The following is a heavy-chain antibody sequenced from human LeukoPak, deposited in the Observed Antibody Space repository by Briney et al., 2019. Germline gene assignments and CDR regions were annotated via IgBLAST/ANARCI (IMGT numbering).Heavy chain of an antibody. Sequence: GSLRLSCAASGFTFSSYWMHWVRQPPGQGLEWIGEIHRAGRTRYNPSLKSRVTISMDYSKNQFSLKLTSVTAADTAIYYCGKTDIYFNPIDYWGPGSLVTVSS. CDR3: GKTDIYFNPIDY. J-gene: IGHJ4*02. V-gene: IGHV4-4*02. D-gene: IGHD3-9*01. CDR1: GFTFSSYW. CDR2: IHRAGRT.